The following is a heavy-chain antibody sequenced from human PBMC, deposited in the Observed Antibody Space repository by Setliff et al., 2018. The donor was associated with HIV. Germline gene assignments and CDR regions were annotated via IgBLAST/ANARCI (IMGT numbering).Heavy chain of an antibody. J-gene: IGHJ4*02. V-gene: IGHV4-38-2*01. D-gene: IGHD5-18*01. CDR3: PRHLLRGYNYKVFDY. Sequence: PSETLSLTCAVSASSISSDYCWGWLRQPPGKGLEWIGSTHHSGSTYYNPSLNSRVTISVDPSKNLFSLKLRSLTSADTAVYSWPRHLLRGYNYKVFDYWGQGTMVTVSS. CDR2: THHSGST. CDR1: ASSISSDYC.